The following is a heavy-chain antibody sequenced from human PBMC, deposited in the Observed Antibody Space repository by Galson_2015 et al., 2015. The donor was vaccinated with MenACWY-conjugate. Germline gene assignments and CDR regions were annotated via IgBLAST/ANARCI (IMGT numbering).Heavy chain of an antibody. V-gene: IGHV1-18*04. CDR2: ISPYIGNK. CDR3: ATLGSSWVWDY. J-gene: IGHJ4*02. D-gene: IGHD6-13*01. CDR1: GYTFSNYG. Sequence: QSGAEVKKPGASVKVSCKASGYTFSNYGISWVRQAPGQGLEWVGWISPYIGNKHYAQKVQGRVTMTTDTSTTTAYLELRSLRSDATSVYSCATLGSSWVWDYWGQGTLVTVSS.